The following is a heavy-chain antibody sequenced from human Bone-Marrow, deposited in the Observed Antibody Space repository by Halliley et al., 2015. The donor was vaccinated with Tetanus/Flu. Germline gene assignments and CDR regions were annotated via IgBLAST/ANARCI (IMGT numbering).Heavy chain of an antibody. V-gene: IGHV3-11*05. Sequence: SISGIGSYTNYADSVKGRFTISRDNAKNSLYLQMSNLRAEDTAVYYCARVFFGAGTFYRPDLWGQGNLVTVSS. J-gene: IGHJ5*02. CDR3: ARVFFGAGTFYRPDL. D-gene: IGHD3-16*01. CDR2: ISGIGSYT.